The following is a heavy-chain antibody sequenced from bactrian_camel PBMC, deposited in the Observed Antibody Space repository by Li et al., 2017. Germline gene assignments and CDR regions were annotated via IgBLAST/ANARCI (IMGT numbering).Heavy chain of an antibody. D-gene: IGHD2*01. Sequence: HVQLVESGGGSVQAGGSLRLSCSVSGYSHSSDCMGWFRQAPGKEREGVATIDADGSTTYADSVKGRFTISQDNAKNTLYLQMNSLKPEDTAMYYCAADGPRSTTRCAAIITYTPRYVGQGTQVTVS. V-gene: IGHV3S53*01. CDR2: IDADGST. CDR1: GYSHSSDC. J-gene: IGHJ4*01.